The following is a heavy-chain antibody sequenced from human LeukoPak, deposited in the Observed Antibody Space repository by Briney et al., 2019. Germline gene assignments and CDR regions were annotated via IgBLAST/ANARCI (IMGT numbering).Heavy chain of an antibody. Sequence: AGGSLRLSCAVSGLTLSNYGMSWVRQAPGKGLEWVAGISGSGGGTNYADCVKGRFTIYRDNPKNTLYLQMNSPRAEDTAVYFCAKRGVVIRVILVGFHKEAYYFDSWGQGALVTVSS. D-gene: IGHD3-22*01. J-gene: IGHJ4*02. CDR3: AKRGVVIRVILVGFHKEAYYFDS. CDR2: ISGSGGGT. CDR1: GLTLSNYG. V-gene: IGHV3-23*01.